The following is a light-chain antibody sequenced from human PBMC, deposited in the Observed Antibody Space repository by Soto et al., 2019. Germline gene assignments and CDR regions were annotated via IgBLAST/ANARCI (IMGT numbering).Light chain of an antibody. J-gene: IGKJ1*01. CDR1: QSLLHSNGYNY. Sequence: DIVMTQSPLSLPVTPGEPASISCRSSQSLLHSNGYNYLDWNMQKPGQSPQLVIYLGSNRASGVPDRFSGSGSGTDCTLKISRVEAEDVGVYYCMHALQTPWTFGQGTKVEIK. V-gene: IGKV2-28*01. CDR2: LGS. CDR3: MHALQTPWT.